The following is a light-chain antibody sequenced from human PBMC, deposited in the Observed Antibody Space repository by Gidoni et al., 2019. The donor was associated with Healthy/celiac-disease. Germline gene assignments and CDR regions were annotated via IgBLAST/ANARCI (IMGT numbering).Light chain of an antibody. V-gene: IGLV2-14*01. J-gene: IGLJ3*02. Sequence: QSALTQPASASGSTGQSITISCTGTSSDVGGYNYVSWYQQHPGKAPNLMIYEVSNRPSGVSNRFSGSKSGNTASLTISGLQAEDEADYYCSSYTSSSTLGVFGGGTKLTVL. CDR3: SSYTSSSTLGV. CDR2: EVS. CDR1: SSDVGGYNY.